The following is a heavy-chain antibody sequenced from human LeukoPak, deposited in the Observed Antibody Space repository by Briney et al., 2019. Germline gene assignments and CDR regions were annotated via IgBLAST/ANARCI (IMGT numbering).Heavy chain of an antibody. CDR2: INPNSGGT. D-gene: IGHD3-10*01. CDR1: GYTFTGYY. J-gene: IGHJ4*02. Sequence: ASVKVSCKASGYTFTGYYMHWVRQAPGQGLEWMGRINPNSGGTNYARKFQGRVTMTRDTSISTAYMELSRLRSDDTAVYYCARGYYGSGSYYYWGQGTLVTVSS. CDR3: ARGYYGSGSYYY. V-gene: IGHV1-2*06.